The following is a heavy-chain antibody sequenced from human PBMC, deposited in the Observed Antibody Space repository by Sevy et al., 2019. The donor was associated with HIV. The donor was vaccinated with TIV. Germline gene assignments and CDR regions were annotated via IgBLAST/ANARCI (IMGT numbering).Heavy chain of an antibody. CDR2: IYYSGST. Sequence: SETLSLTCTVSGGSISSSSYYWGWIRQPPGKGLEWIGSIYYSGSTYYNPSLKSRVTISVDTSKNQFSLKLSSVAAADTAVYYCARHGGGPYSGHNWFDPWGQGTLVTVSS. V-gene: IGHV4-39*01. CDR1: GGSISSSSYY. J-gene: IGHJ5*02. D-gene: IGHD5-12*01. CDR3: ARHGGGPYSGHNWFDP.